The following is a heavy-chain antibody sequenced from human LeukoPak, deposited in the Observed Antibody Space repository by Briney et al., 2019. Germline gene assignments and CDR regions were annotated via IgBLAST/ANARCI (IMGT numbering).Heavy chain of an antibody. D-gene: IGHD6-19*01. J-gene: IGHJ4*02. V-gene: IGHV3-21*01. CDR1: GFTFSSYS. CDR3: ARDKYSSGWYPIFDY. CDR2: ISSSSSYI. Sequence: GGSLRLSCAASGFTFSSYSMNWVRQASGKGLEWVSSISSSSSYIYYADSVKGRFTISRDNAKNSLYLQMNSLRAEDTAVYYCARDKYSSGWYPIFDYWGQGTLVTVSS.